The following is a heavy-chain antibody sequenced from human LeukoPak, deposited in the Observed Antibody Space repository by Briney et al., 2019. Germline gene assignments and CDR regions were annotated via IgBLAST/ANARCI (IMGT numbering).Heavy chain of an antibody. CDR1: GGSFSGYQ. CDR2: INHSGST. Sequence: SETLSLTCAVYGGSFSGYQWAWIRQPPGKGLEWIGEINHSGSTNYNPSLKSRVTISVGTSKNQFSLKLSSVTAADTAVYYCARGAPGYWGQGTLVTVSS. J-gene: IGHJ4*02. CDR3: ARGAPGY. V-gene: IGHV4-34*01.